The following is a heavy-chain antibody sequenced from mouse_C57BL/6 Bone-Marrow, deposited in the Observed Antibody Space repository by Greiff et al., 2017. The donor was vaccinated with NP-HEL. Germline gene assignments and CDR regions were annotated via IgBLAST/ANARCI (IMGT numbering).Heavy chain of an antibody. CDR2: ISNGGGST. CDR3: ARGGGDAMDY. V-gene: IGHV5-12*01. CDR1: GFTFSDYY. J-gene: IGHJ4*01. Sequence: EVQLMESGGGLVQPGGSLKLSCAASGFTFSDYYMYWVRQTPEKRLEWVAYISNGGGSTYYPDTVKGRFTISRDNAKNTLYLQMSRLKSEDTAMYYCARGGGDAMDYWGQGTSVTVSS.